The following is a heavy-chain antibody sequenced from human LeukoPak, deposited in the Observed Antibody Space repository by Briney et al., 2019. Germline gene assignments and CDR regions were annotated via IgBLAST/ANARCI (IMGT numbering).Heavy chain of an antibody. CDR3: ARDRGLGNFDY. CDR1: GFTFSSYG. V-gene: IGHV3-33*01. J-gene: IGHJ4*02. CDR2: IWYDGSNK. Sequence: PGGSLRLSCAASGFTFSSYGMHWVRQAPGKGLEWVAVIWYDGSNKYYADSVKGRFTISRDNSKNTLYLQMNSLRAEDTAVYYCARDRGLGNFDYWGQGTLVTVSS. D-gene: IGHD3-10*01.